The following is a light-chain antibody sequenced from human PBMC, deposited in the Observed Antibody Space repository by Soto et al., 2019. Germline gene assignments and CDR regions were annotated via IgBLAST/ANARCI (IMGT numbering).Light chain of an antibody. CDR1: SSDVGAYNY. CDR3: NSYTSSTAVV. V-gene: IGLV2-14*01. J-gene: IGLJ2*01. Sequence: QSALTQPASVSGSPGQSITISCTGTSSDVGAYNYVSWYQQHPGKAPKLLIYEVSNRPSRVSNRFSGSKSGNTASLTISGLQAQDEAAYFCNSYTSSTAVVFGGGTQLTVL. CDR2: EVS.